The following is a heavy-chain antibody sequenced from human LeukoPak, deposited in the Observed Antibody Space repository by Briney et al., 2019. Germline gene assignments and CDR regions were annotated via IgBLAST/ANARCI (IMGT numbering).Heavy chain of an antibody. D-gene: IGHD5-18*01. CDR1: RNSLSSSYY. V-gene: IGHV4-38-2*02. CDR2: IYNRGTT. Sequence: LSETLSLTCTVSRNSLSSSYYWGWSRPRPREGLGWIGSIYNRGTTHYNPPLKSRVTISVDTSKNHFSLKLTSVTAADTAVYYCARAPVGYSYGLRHIYYMDVWGKGTTVTISS. CDR3: ARAPVGYSYGLRHIYYMDV. J-gene: IGHJ6*03.